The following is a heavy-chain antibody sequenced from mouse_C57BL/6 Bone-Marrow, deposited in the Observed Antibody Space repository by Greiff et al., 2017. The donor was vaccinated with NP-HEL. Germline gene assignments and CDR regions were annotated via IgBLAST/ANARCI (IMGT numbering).Heavy chain of an antibody. Sequence: QVQLQQPGAELVKPGASVKLSCKASGYTFTSYWMHWVKQRPGQGLEWIGMIHPNSGSTNYNEKFKSKATLTVDKSSSTAYMPLSRLTSEDSAVYDRARPIYYGNYGFEYWGQGTTLTVAS. CDR2: IHPNSGST. CDR1: GYTFTSYW. D-gene: IGHD2-1*01. CDR3: ARPIYYGNYGFEY. V-gene: IGHV1-64*01. J-gene: IGHJ2*01.